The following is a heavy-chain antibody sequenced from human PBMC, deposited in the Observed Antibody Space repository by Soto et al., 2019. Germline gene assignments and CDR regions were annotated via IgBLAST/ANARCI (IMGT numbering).Heavy chain of an antibody. CDR3: ARHRLREGYLGY. J-gene: IGHJ4*02. CDR2: IWYDGSNK. Sequence: QVQLVESGGGVVQPGRSLRLSCAASGFTFSSYGMHWVRQAPGKGLEWVAFIWYDGSNKYYAYSVKGRFTISRDNSKNTLYLKMNSRSADDTAVYYCARHRLREGYLGYWGQGTLVTVSS. V-gene: IGHV3-33*01. D-gene: IGHD3-16*01. CDR1: GFTFSSYG.